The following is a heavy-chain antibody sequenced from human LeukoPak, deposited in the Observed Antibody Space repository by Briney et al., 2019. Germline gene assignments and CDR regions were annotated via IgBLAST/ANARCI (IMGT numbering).Heavy chain of an antibody. CDR3: ARVSSSWYQDWYFDL. CDR1: GYSISSGYY. D-gene: IGHD6-13*01. Sequence: SETLSLTCTVSGYSISSGYYWGWIRQPPGKGLEWIVNIYHTGSTYYNPSLKSRVTMSVDTSKNQFSLKLNSVTAADTAVYYCARVSSSWYQDWYFDLWGRGTLVTVSS. CDR2: IYHTGST. V-gene: IGHV4-38-2*02. J-gene: IGHJ2*01.